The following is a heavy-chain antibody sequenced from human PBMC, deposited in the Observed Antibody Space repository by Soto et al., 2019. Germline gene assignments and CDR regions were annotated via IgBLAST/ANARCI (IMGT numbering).Heavy chain of an antibody. CDR2: INHSGST. D-gene: IGHD3-10*01. V-gene: IGHV4-34*01. Sequence: PQRRSLTSLVYGPSLTSYYWGWPRQPPGKGLEWIEEINHSGSTHYNPSLKSRVTISADRSKNQFSLRLYSVTAADTALYHCARVMSSYYYYGMDVWGQGTTVTVSS. CDR3: ARVMSSYYYYGMDV. CDR1: GPSLTSYY. J-gene: IGHJ6*02.